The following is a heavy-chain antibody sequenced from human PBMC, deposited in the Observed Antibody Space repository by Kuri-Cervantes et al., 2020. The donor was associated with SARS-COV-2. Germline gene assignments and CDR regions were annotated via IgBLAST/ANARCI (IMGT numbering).Heavy chain of an antibody. CDR1: GGTISCGGYS. J-gene: IGHJ3*02. CDR3: ARVRGTCSSTSCYYHDAFDI. V-gene: IGHV4-30-2*01. Sequence: SETLCLTCAVSGGTISCGGYSWRWIRQPPGKGLEWIGYIYHSGSTYYNTSLKSRVTISVDRSKNQFSLKLTSVTAADTAVYYCARVRGTCSSTSCYYHDAFDIWGQGTMVPVAS. CDR2: IYHSGST. D-gene: IGHD2-2*01.